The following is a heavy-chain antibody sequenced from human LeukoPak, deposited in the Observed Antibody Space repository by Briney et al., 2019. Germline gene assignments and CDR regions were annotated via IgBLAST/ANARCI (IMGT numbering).Heavy chain of an antibody. Sequence: SVKVSCKASGGTFSSYAISWVRQAPGQGLEWMGRIIPILGIANYAQKFQGRVTITADKSTSTAYMELRSLRSDDTAVYYCASNFEAYGDYDYYYGMDVWGQGTTVTVSS. CDR3: ASNFEAYGDYDYYYGMDV. CDR2: IIPILGIA. D-gene: IGHD4-17*01. J-gene: IGHJ6*02. V-gene: IGHV1-69*04. CDR1: GGTFSSYA.